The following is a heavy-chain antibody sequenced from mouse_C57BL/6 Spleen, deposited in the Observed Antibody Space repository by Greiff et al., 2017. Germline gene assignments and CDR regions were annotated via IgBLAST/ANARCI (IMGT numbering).Heavy chain of an antibody. V-gene: IGHV1-42*01. CDR3: ARMNWDGCAY. D-gene: IGHD4-1*01. CDR2: INPSTGGT. Sequence: VQLKQSGPELVKPGASVKISCKASGYSFTGYYMNWVKQSPEKSLEWIGEINPSTGGTTYNQKFKAKATLTVDKSSSTAYMQLKSLTSEDSAVYYCARMNWDGCAYWGQGTLVTVSA. CDR1: GYSFTGYY. J-gene: IGHJ3*01.